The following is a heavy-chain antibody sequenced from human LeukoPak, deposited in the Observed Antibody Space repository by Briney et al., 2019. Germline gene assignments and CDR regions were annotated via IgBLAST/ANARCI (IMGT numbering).Heavy chain of an antibody. J-gene: IGHJ4*02. D-gene: IGHD6-13*01. CDR1: GYTFATYG. V-gene: IGHV1-18*01. CDR3: AKVAGDRMDY. Sequence: ASVKVSCKASGYTFATYGFCWVRQAPGHGLEWMGWISSNTGKTDYAQKFQGRVTLTTDASTSTAYMELRSLRPDDTALYYCAKVAGDRMDYWGQGTLLTASS. CDR2: ISSNTGKT.